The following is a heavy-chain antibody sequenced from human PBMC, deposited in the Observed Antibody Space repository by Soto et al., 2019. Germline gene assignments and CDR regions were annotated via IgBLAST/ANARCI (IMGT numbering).Heavy chain of an antibody. Sequence: PGGFLRLSCVASGFTCSSYIMNWVRQAPGKGLEWVSYISSSSSTIYYADSVKGRFTISRDNAKNSLYLQMNSLRDEDTAVYYCARDTQEAFDIWGQGTMVTVSS. V-gene: IGHV3-48*02. CDR1: GFTCSSYI. J-gene: IGHJ3*02. CDR2: ISSSSSTI. CDR3: ARDTQEAFDI.